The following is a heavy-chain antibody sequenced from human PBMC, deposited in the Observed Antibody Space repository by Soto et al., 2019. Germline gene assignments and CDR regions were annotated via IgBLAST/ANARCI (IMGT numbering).Heavy chain of an antibody. CDR2: ISSKSSNI. Sequence: GGSLRLSCVISGFASSNYALNWVRQAPGTGLEWVSSISSKSSNIYYAASVPGRFTISRDNTKNSLYLQVDSLRAEDTAVYYCARDRSGFYGCLDDWGQGIVVTVSS. D-gene: IGHD3-3*01. CDR1: GFASSNYA. J-gene: IGHJ4*02. V-gene: IGHV3-21*01. CDR3: ARDRSGFYGCLDD.